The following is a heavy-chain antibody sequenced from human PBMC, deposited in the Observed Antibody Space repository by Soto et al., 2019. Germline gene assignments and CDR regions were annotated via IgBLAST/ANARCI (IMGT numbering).Heavy chain of an antibody. V-gene: IGHV3-21*01. Sequence: EVQLVESGGGLVKPGGSLRLSCAASGFTFSSYSMNWVRQAPEKGLEWVSSISSSSSYIYYADSVKGRFTISRDNAKNSLYLQMNSLRAEDTAVYYCARDRYATVVTDGMDVWGQGTTVTVSS. D-gene: IGHD2-8*01. CDR2: ISSSSSYI. CDR1: GFTFSSYS. J-gene: IGHJ6*02. CDR3: ARDRYATVVTDGMDV.